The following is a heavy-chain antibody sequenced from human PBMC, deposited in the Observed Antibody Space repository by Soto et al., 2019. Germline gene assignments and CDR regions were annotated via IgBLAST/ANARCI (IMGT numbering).Heavy chain of an antibody. D-gene: IGHD1-7*01. Sequence: QVQLVQSGAEVKKPGSSVKVSCKASGGTFSSYAISWVRQAPGQGLEWMGGIIPIFGTANYAQEFQGRVPITADESTSTAYMELSSLRSEDTAVYCWARSAELELLYYFDYWGQGTLVTVSS. J-gene: IGHJ4*02. V-gene: IGHV1-69*01. CDR1: GGTFSSYA. CDR3: ARSAELELLYYFDY. CDR2: IIPIFGTA.